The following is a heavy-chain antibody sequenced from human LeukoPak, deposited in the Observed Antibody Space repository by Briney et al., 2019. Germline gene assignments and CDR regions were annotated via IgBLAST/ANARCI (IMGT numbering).Heavy chain of an antibody. V-gene: IGHV1-2*04. CDR1: GYTFTGYY. J-gene: IGHJ3*02. D-gene: IGHD6-19*01. CDR2: INPNSGGT. Sequence: ASVKVSCKASGYTFTGYYMHWERQAPGQGLEWMGWINPNSGGTNYAQKFQGWVTMTRDTSISTAYMELSRLRSDDTVVYYCARDQGSSGWPDIWGQGTMVTVSS. CDR3: ARDQGSSGWPDI.